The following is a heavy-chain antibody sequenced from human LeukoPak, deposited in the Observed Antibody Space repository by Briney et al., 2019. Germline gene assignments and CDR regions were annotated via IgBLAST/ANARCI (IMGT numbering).Heavy chain of an antibody. V-gene: IGHV4-30-4*01. D-gene: IGHD3-22*01. Sequence: PSQTLSLTCTVSGCSISSGDYYWSWMRQPPGKGLEWIGYIYYSGSTYYNPSLKSRITISVDTSKNQFSLKLSSVTAADTAVYYCARVFAGYYYSHYFHYWGQGTLVTVSS. CDR1: GCSISSGDYY. J-gene: IGHJ4*02. CDR2: IYYSGST. CDR3: ARVFAGYYYSHYFHY.